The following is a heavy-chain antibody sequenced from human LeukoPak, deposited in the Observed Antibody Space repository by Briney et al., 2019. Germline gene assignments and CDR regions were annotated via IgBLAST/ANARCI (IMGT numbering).Heavy chain of an antibody. V-gene: IGHV4-34*01. CDR3: ARDLTSSGYSSGSYYNYYGMDV. CDR2: INHSGST. Sequence: SETLSLTCAVYGGSFSGYYWSWIRQPPGKGLEWIGEINHSGSTNYNPSLKSRVTISVDTSKNQFSLKLSSVTAADTAVYYCARDLTSSGYSSGSYYNYYGMDVWGQGTTVTVSS. J-gene: IGHJ6*02. CDR1: GGSFSGYY. D-gene: IGHD6-19*01.